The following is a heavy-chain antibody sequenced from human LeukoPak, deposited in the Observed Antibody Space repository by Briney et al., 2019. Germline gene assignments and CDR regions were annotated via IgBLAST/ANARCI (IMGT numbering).Heavy chain of an antibody. Sequence: GGSLRHSCAASGFPLSCYWMTWGRQAPGKGLEWVPNIKQDGSEKYYVDSVKGRFTISRDNGKNSLYLQMNSLRAEDTAVYYCARDLSRGRSGYEYWGQGTLVTVSS. D-gene: IGHD3-3*01. V-gene: IGHV3-7*01. CDR1: GFPLSCYW. CDR3: ARDLSRGRSGYEY. J-gene: IGHJ4*02. CDR2: IKQDGSEK.